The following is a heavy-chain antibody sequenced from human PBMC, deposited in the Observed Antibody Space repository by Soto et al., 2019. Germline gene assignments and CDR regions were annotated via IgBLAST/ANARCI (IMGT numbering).Heavy chain of an antibody. CDR3: GRPGIPRESGYQFGMDV. D-gene: IGHD5-12*01. CDR1: GYTFTSYY. J-gene: IGHJ6*02. CDR2: INPGGGST. V-gene: IGHV1-46*01. Sequence: ASVTVSCKASGYTFTSYYIHWVRQAPGHGLEWMAIINPGGGSTDYAQKFQGRVTLTSDTSTSTVHMELSSLRYEDTAVYYCGRPGIPRESGYQFGMDVWGLVTTGSVS.